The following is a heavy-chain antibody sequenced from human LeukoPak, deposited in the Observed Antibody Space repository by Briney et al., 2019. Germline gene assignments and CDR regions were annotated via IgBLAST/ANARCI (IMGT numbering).Heavy chain of an antibody. CDR3: ARDRELGY. CDR2: IYYSGST. D-gene: IGHD3-10*01. V-gene: IGHV4-39*07. Sequence: SETLSLTCTVSGGSISSSSYYWGWIRQPPGKGLEWIGSIYYSGSTYYNPSLKSRVTISVDTSKNQFSLKLSSVTAADTAVYYCARDRELGYWGQGTLVTVSS. J-gene: IGHJ4*02. CDR1: GGSISSSSYY.